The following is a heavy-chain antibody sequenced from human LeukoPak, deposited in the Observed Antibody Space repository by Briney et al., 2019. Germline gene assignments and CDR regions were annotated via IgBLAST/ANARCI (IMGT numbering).Heavy chain of an antibody. D-gene: IGHD6-13*01. Sequence: ASVKVSCKASGYTFTSYAMHWVRQAPGQRLEWMGWINAGNGNTKYSQKFQGRVTITRDTSASTAYMELSSLRSEDTAVYYCARGFYGYSSSWYQDWFDPWGQGTLVTVPS. J-gene: IGHJ5*02. CDR1: GYTFTSYA. V-gene: IGHV1-3*01. CDR2: INAGNGNT. CDR3: ARGFYGYSSSWYQDWFDP.